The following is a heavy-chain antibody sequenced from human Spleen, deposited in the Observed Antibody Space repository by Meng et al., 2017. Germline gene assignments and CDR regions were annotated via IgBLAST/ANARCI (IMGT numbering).Heavy chain of an antibody. D-gene: IGHD1-14*01. J-gene: IGHJ4*02. CDR2: ISNDGSIQ. CDR1: GFVFSASTYG. V-gene: IGHV3-30*03. CDR3: TTDQSPGGH. Sequence: VQLLESGGGLVQPGGSLRLSCAASGFVFSASTYGMHWVRQAPGKGLEWVTLISNDGSIQYYADSVKGRFTISRDDSKNTLYLLMNSLKTEDTAVYYCTTDQSPGGHWGQGTLVTVSS.